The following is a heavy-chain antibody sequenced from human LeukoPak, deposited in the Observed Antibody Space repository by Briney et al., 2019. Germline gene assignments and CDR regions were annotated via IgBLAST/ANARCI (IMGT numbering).Heavy chain of an antibody. CDR3: AREVVDYYDSSGSGWFDP. J-gene: IGHJ5*02. CDR1: GGSISSHY. CDR2: IYYSGST. V-gene: IGHV4-59*11. D-gene: IGHD3-22*01. Sequence: SETLSLTCTVSGGSISSHYWSWIRQPPGKGLEWIGYIYYSGSTNYNPSLKSRVTISVDTSKNQFSLKPSSVTAADTAVYYCAREVVDYYDSSGSGWFDPWGQGTLVTVSS.